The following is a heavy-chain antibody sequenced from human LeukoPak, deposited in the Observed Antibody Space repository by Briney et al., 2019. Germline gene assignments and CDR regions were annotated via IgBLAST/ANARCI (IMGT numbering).Heavy chain of an antibody. Sequence: GGSLRLSCAASGFTFSNAWMNWVCQAPGKGLEWVGRIKSKTDGETTDYAAPVKGRFTISRDDSKNTLHLQMNSLKTEDTAVYYCTTSVVVGYWGQGTLVTVSS. V-gene: IGHV3-15*07. CDR2: IKSKTDGETT. J-gene: IGHJ4*02. D-gene: IGHD2-2*01. CDR1: GFTFSNAW. CDR3: TTSVVVGY.